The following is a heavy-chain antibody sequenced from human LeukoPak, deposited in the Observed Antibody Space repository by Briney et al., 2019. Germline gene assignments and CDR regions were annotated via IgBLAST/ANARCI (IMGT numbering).Heavy chain of an antibody. D-gene: IGHD3-10*01. CDR3: AKDRGLTMVRGTDY. V-gene: IGHV3-23*01. Sequence: PGGSLRLSCAASGFTFSSYSMNWVRQAPGKGLEWVSAISGSGGSTYYADSVKGRFTISRDNSKNTLYLQMNSLRAEDTAVYYCAKDRGLTMVRGTDYWGQGTLVTVSS. J-gene: IGHJ4*02. CDR2: ISGSGGST. CDR1: GFTFSSYS.